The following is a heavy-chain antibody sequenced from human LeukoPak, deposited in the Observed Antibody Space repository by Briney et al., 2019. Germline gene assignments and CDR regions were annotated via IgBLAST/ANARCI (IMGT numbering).Heavy chain of an antibody. D-gene: IGHD2-8*02. J-gene: IGHJ6*02. CDR1: GFTFSSYS. CDR3: ARDTEGYYYYGMDV. CDR2: ISSSSSYI. Sequence: GGSLRLSCAASGFTFSSYSMNWVRQAPGKGLEWVSSISSSSSYIYYADSVKGRFTISRDNAKNSLYLQISSLRAEDTAVYYCARDTEGYYYYGMDVWGQGTTVTVSS. V-gene: IGHV3-21*01.